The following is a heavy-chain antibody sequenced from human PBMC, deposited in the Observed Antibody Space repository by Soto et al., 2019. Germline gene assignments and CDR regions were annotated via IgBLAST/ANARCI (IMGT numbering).Heavy chain of an antibody. CDR1: GYSFTSYW. J-gene: IGHJ3*02. V-gene: IGHV5-51*01. CDR2: IYPGDSDT. D-gene: IGHD3-22*01. CDR3: ARRYYYESRGYYLAPSAQPHDAFDI. Sequence: GESLKISCKGSGYSFTSYWIGWVRQMPGKGLEWMGIIYPGDSDTRYSPSFQGQVTISADKSISTAYLQWSSLKASDTAMYYCARRYYYESRGYYLAPSAQPHDAFDIWGQGTMVTVSS.